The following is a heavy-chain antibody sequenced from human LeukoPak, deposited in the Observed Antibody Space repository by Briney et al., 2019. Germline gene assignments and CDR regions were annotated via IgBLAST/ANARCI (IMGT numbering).Heavy chain of an antibody. CDR2: INPNSGGT. J-gene: IGHJ6*02. Sequence: EASVKVSCKASGYTFTGYYMHWVRQAPGQGLEWMGWINPNSGGTNYAQKFQGRVTMTRDTPISTAYMELSRLRSDDTAVYYCARSEEEDYYGMDVWGQGTTVTVSS. V-gene: IGHV1-2*02. CDR3: ARSEEEDYYGMDV. CDR1: GYTFTGYY.